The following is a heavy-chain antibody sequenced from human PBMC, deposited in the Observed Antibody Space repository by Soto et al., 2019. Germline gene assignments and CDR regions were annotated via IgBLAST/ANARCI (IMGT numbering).Heavy chain of an antibody. CDR1: GDSVSSNSAA. Sequence: SQTLSLTCAISGDSVSSNSAAWNLIRQSPSRGLEWLGRTYYRSKWYNDYAVSVKSRITINPDTSKNQFSLQLNSVTPEDTAVYYCARALLQLVREAFDIWGQGTMVTVSS. D-gene: IGHD6-13*01. CDR2: TYYRSKWYN. CDR3: ARALLQLVREAFDI. V-gene: IGHV6-1*01. J-gene: IGHJ3*02.